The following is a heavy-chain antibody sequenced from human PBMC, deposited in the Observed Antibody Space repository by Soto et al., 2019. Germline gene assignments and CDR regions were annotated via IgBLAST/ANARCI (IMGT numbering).Heavy chain of an antibody. J-gene: IGHJ4*02. V-gene: IGHV3-30*18. CDR1: GFTLSSYG. CDR3: AKDALQTSRSSFFDY. CDR2: ISYDGSNK. Sequence: QVQLVESGGGVVQPGRSLRLSCAASGFTLSSYGMHWVRQAPGKGLEWVAVISYDGSNKYYADSVKGRFTISRDNSKNTLYLQMNSLRAEDTAVYYCAKDALQTSRSSFFDYWGQGTLVTVSS. D-gene: IGHD6-6*01.